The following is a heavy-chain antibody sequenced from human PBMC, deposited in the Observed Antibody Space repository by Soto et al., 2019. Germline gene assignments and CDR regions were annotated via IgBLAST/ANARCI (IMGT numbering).Heavy chain of an antibody. Sequence: PVKVSCKASGGSFSSYAISWVRHAPGQGLEWMGGIIPIFGTANYAQKFQGRVTMTRNTSISTAYMELSSLRSEDTAVYYCARVGSLWFGGINYYDSYLDVWGKGTTVTVSS. V-gene: IGHV1-69*05. CDR3: ARVGSLWFGGINYYDSYLDV. J-gene: IGHJ6*03. CDR1: GGSFSSYA. CDR2: IIPIFGTA. D-gene: IGHD3-10*01.